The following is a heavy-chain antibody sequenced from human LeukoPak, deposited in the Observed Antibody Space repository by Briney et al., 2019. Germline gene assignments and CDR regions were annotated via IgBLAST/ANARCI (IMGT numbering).Heavy chain of an antibody. CDR1: GYTFTGYY. CDR2: INPNSGGT. J-gene: IGHJ4*02. Sequence: ASVKVSCKASGYTFTGYYMHWVRQAPGQGLEWMGWINPNSGGTNYAQKFQGRVTMTRDTSISTAYMELSSLRSEDTAVYYCARALPEGWLVRVGYFDYWGQGTLVTVSS. CDR3: ARALPEGWLVRVGYFDY. V-gene: IGHV1-2*02. D-gene: IGHD6-19*01.